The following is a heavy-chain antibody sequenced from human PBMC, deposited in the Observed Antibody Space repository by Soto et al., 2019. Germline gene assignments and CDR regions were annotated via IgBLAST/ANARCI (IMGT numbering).Heavy chain of an antibody. Sequence: EVQLVETGGGLIQPGGSLRLSCLASGLSVTTNYIIWVRQPPGKGLEWVSTTFTGGSTHYADSVKGRFSTSRDNTKNTVYLQMNNLRVEDTAVYYCAKKPPSSIQGWAFGMDVWGQGTTVSVSS. J-gene: IGHJ6*02. CDR2: TFTGGST. D-gene: IGHD1-26*01. CDR3: AKKPPSSIQGWAFGMDV. V-gene: IGHV3-53*02. CDR1: GLSVTTNY.